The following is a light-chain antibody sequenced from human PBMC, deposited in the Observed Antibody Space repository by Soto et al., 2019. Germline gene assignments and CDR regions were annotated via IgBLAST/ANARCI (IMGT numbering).Light chain of an antibody. CDR2: AAS. V-gene: IGKV1-39*01. CDR3: QQSLGIPYT. J-gene: IGKJ2*01. CDR1: QTISTY. Sequence: DIQMTQSPSSLSASVGDRVTITCLASQTISTYLNWYQQKPGKAPKLLIYAASSLQSGVPSMFSGSGSGADFTLNISSLQPEDFATYYCQQSLGIPYTFGQGTKLAIK.